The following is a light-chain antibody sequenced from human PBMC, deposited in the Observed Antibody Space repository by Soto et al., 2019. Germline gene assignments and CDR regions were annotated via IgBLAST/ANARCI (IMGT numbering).Light chain of an antibody. CDR1: SSNIGAGYG. V-gene: IGLV1-40*01. CDR3: HSYDSSLSGVI. Sequence: QSVLTQPPSVSGAPGQRVTISCTGSSSNIGAGYGVHWYIQLPGTAPKLLVYGDSNRPSGVPDRFSGSKSDTSASLAITGLQAEDEADYYCHSYDSSLSGVIFGGGTKVTVL. J-gene: IGLJ2*01. CDR2: GDS.